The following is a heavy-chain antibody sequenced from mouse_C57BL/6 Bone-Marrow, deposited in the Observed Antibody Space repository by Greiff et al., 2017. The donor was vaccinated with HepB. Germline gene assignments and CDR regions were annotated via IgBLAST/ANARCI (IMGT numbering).Heavy chain of an antibody. CDR3: ARMGYYGSSSLAY. CDR2: IYPRSGNT. J-gene: IGHJ3*01. Sequence: QVQLQQSGAELARPGASVKLSCKASGYTFTSYGISWVKQSTGQGLEWIGEIYPRSGNTYYNEKFKGKATLTADKSSSTAYMELRSLTSEDSAVYFCARMGYYGSSSLAYWGQGTLVTVSA. D-gene: IGHD1-1*01. V-gene: IGHV1-81*01. CDR1: GYTFTSYG.